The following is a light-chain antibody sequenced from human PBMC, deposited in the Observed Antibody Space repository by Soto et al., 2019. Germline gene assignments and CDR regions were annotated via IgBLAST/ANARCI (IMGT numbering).Light chain of an antibody. Sequence: DIQMTQSPSPLSASVGDRVTITCRASQSISQYLNWYQQKPGKVPKLLIYAASKLQSGVPPRFSGSGSGTDFTLTITGLQREHFATYFCQQSHTPPLTFGGGTKVEIK. J-gene: IGKJ4*01. CDR1: QSISQY. CDR3: QQSHTPPLT. CDR2: AAS. V-gene: IGKV1-39*01.